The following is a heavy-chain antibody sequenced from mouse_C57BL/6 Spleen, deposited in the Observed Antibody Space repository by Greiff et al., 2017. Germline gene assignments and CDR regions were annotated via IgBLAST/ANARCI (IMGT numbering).Heavy chain of an antibody. CDR2: ISSGGSYT. J-gene: IGHJ4*01. CDR3: ASSLYAMDY. D-gene: IGHD6-1*01. Sequence: EVNVVESGGDLVKPGGSLKLSCAASGFTFSSYGMSWVRQTPDKRLEWVATISSGGSYTYYPDSVKGRFTISRDNAKNTLYLQMSSLKSEDTAMYYCASSLYAMDYWGQGTSVTVSS. V-gene: IGHV5-6*01. CDR1: GFTFSSYG.